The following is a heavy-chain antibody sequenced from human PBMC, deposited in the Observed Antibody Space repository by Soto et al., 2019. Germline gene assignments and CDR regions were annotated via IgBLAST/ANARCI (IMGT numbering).Heavy chain of an antibody. CDR1: GFTFSSYG. CDR2: IWYDGSNK. V-gene: IGHV3-33*01. Sequence: QVQLVESGGGVVQPGRSLRLSCAASGFTFSSYGMHWVRQAPGKGLEWVAVIWYDGSNKYYADSVKGRFTISRDNSKNTLYLQMNSLRAEDTAVYYCARDGAPVYVTFGAFDIWGQGTMVTVSS. J-gene: IGHJ3*02. CDR3: ARDGAPVYVTFGAFDI. D-gene: IGHD3-16*01.